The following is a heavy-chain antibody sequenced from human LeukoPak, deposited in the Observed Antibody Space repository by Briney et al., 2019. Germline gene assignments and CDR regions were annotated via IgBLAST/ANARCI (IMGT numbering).Heavy chain of an antibody. CDR3: ARGLWRAPSYFDY. Sequence: SETLSLTFAVYGGSFSGYYWSWIRQPPGKGLEWIGEINHSGSTNYNPSLKSRVTISVDTSKNQFSLKLSSVTAADTAVYYCARGLWRAPSYFDYWGQGTLVTVSS. CDR2: INHSGST. V-gene: IGHV4-34*01. CDR1: GGSFSGYY. J-gene: IGHJ4*02. D-gene: IGHD3-16*01.